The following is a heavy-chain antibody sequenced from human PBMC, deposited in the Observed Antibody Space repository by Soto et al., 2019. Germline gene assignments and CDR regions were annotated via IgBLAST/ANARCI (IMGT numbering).Heavy chain of an antibody. J-gene: IGHJ4*02. CDR3: ARGIGLRYFDWLLPQVVDY. CDR2: INSDGSST. CDR1: GFTFSSYW. Sequence: PGGSLRLSCAASGFTFSSYWMHWVRQAPGKGLVWVSRINSDGSSTSYADSVKGRFTISRDNAKNTLYLQMNSLRAEDTAVYYCARGIGLRYFDWLLPQVVDYWGQGTLVTVSS. V-gene: IGHV3-74*01. D-gene: IGHD3-9*01.